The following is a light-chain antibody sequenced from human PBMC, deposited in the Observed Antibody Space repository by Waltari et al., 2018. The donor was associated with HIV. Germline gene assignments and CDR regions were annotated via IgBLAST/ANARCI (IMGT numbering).Light chain of an antibody. Sequence: QSALTQPASVSGSPGQSITISCTGTSSDVGGYNSVPWYQQHPGKAPKLMIYDVSNRPSGVSNRFSGSKSGNTASLTISGLQAEDEADYYCSSYTSSSTLKVFGTGTKVTVL. J-gene: IGLJ1*01. V-gene: IGLV2-14*03. CDR3: SSYTSSSTLKV. CDR2: DVS. CDR1: SSDVGGYNS.